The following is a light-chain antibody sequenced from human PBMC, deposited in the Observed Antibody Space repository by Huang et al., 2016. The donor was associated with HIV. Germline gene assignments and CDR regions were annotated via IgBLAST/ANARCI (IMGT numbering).Light chain of an antibody. CDR1: QGVSSS. J-gene: IGKJ2*01. V-gene: IGKV3-11*01. CDR3: QQRRNWPPYT. Sequence: EVVLTQSPATLSLSPGERATLACRASQGVSSSFAWYQQKPGQAPRLLIYAASVRATGIPARFSGSASGTDFTLTISSLEPEDFAVYYCQQRRNWPPYTFGQWTKLEIK. CDR2: AAS.